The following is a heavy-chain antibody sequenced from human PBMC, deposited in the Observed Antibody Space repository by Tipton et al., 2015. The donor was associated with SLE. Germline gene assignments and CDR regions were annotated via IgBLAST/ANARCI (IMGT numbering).Heavy chain of an antibody. V-gene: IGHV3-9*01. CDR2: ISWNSGSI. J-gene: IGHJ4*02. CDR1: GFTFDDYA. Sequence: RLSCAASGFTFDDYAMHWVRQAPGKGLEWVSGISWNSGSIGYADSVKGRFTISRDNAKNSLYLQMNSLRAEDTALYYCASGGSWFDYWGQGTLVTVSS. D-gene: IGHD6-13*01. CDR3: ASGGSWFDY.